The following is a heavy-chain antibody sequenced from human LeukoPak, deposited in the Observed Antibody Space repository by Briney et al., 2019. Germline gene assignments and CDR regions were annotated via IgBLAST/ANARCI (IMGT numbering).Heavy chain of an antibody. CDR2: IYYSGST. Sequence: PSETLSLTCTVSGASINSHYLNWIRQPPGKGLEWIGYIYYSGSTNYNPSLKSRVTISVDTSKNQFSLKLSSVTAADTAVYYCARGSPPYIWGQGTLVTVSS. CDR3: ARGSPPYI. D-gene: IGHD4-11*01. J-gene: IGHJ4*02. CDR1: GASINSHY. V-gene: IGHV4-59*11.